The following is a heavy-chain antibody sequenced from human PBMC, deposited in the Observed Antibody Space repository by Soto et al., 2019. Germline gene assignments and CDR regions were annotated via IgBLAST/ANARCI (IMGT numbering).Heavy chain of an antibody. J-gene: IGHJ4*02. V-gene: IGHV4-34*01. CDR1: GGSFSGYY. CDR3: ASFNGDLPYFDY. CDR2: INHSGST. Sequence: SETLSLTCAVYGGSFSGYYWSWIRQPPGKGLEWIGEINHSGSTNYNPSLKSRVTISVDTSKNQFSLKLSSVTAADTAVYYCASFNGDLPYFDYWGQGTLVTVSS. D-gene: IGHD4-17*01.